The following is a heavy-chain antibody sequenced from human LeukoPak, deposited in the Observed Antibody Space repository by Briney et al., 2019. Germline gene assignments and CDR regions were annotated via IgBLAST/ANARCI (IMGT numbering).Heavy chain of an antibody. CDR2: IRYDGSNK. CDR3: AKGKWELLYCDY. J-gene: IGHJ4*02. V-gene: IGHV3-30*02. D-gene: IGHD1-26*01. CDR1: GFTFSSYG. Sequence: GGSLRLSCAASGFTFSSYGMHWVRQAPGKGLEWVAFIRYDGSNKYYADSVKGRFTISRDNSKNTLYLQMNSLRAEDTAVYYCAKGKWELLYCDYWGQGTLVTVSS.